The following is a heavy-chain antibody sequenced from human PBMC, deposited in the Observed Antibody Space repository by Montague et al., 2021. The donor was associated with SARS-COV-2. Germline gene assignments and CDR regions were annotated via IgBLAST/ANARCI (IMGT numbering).Heavy chain of an antibody. D-gene: IGHD5-12*01. Sequence: SETLSLTCTVSGGSIDRFFWSWIRQTPGKGLEWIAYIFDSGNSNYNPSLKSRVSTSVDTSKNQFSLNLTSVTAADTAVYYCARRLIGALVADWFFDVWGRGTLVTVSS. CDR2: IFDSGNS. CDR1: GGSIDRFF. V-gene: IGHV4-59*08. CDR3: ARRLIGALVADWFFDV. J-gene: IGHJ2*01.